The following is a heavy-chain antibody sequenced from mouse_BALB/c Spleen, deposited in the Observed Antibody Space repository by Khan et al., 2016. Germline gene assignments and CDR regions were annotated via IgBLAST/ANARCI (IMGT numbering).Heavy chain of an antibody. CDR3: ARSPYFFDY. J-gene: IGHJ2*01. Sequence: VQLKESGAELVRPAALVKLTCKASGFNIKDYYMHWVKQRPEQGLEWIGWIDPENGNSIYDPKFQGKASITADTSSNTAYLQVNSLTSEDTAVYYCARSPYFFDYWGRGTTLTVSS. CDR1: GFNIKDYY. CDR2: IDPENGNS. V-gene: IGHV14-1*02.